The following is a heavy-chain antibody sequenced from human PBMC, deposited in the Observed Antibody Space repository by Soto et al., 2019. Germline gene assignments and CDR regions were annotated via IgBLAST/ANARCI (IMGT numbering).Heavy chain of an antibody. CDR1: GDSVSSNSAA. J-gene: IGHJ4*02. CDR2: TYYRSKWYN. CDR3: ARGSITMVRGVILWTYYFDY. D-gene: IGHD3-10*01. Sequence: SQTLSLTCAISGDSVSSNSAAWNWIRQSPSRGLEWLGRTYYRSKWYNDYAVSVKSRITINPDTSKNQFSLQLNSVTPEDTAVYYCARGSITMVRGVILWTYYFDYWGQGTPVTVSS. V-gene: IGHV6-1*01.